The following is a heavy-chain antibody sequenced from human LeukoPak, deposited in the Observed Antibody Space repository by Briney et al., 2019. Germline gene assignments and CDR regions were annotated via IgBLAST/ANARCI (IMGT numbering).Heavy chain of an antibody. CDR2: IYYSGST. CDR3: ARVLPLNWFDP. J-gene: IGHJ5*02. CDR1: GGSVSSGSYY. V-gene: IGHV4-31*03. Sequence: SETLSLTCTVSGGSVSSGSYYWSWIRQPPGKGLEWIGYIYYSGSTYYNPSLKSRITISVDTSKNQFSLKLSSVTAADTAVYYCARVLPLNWFDPWGQGTLVTVSS.